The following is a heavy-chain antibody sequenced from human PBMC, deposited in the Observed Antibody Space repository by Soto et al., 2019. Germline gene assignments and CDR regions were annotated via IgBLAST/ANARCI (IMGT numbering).Heavy chain of an antibody. CDR1: GGSISSGDYY. Sequence: SETLSLTCTVSGGSISSGDYYWSWIRQPPGKGLEWIGYIYYSGSTYYNPSLKSRVTISVDTSKNHFSLKLCSVTAADTAVYYCARDPAQYDSSGYFDYWGQGTLVTVSS. CDR3: ARDPAQYDSSGYFDY. V-gene: IGHV4-30-4*01. J-gene: IGHJ4*02. D-gene: IGHD3-22*01. CDR2: IYYSGST.